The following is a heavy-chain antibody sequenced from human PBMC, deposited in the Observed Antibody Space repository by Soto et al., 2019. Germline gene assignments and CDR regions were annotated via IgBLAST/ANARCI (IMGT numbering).Heavy chain of an antibody. D-gene: IGHD3-3*01. CDR3: ARDQLRYDFWSGYPTGAYYYYGMDV. Sequence: PGGSLRLSCAASGFTFSSYWMSWVRQAPGKGLEWVANIKQDGSEKYYVDSVKGRFTISRDNAKNSLYLQMNSLRAEDTAVYYCARDQLRYDFWSGYPTGAYYYYGMDVWGQGTTVTVSS. CDR2: IKQDGSEK. J-gene: IGHJ6*02. CDR1: GFTFSSYW. V-gene: IGHV3-7*01.